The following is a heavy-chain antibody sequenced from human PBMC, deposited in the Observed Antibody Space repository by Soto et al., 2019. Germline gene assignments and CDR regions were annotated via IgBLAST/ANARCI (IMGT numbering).Heavy chain of an antibody. J-gene: IGHJ6*02. CDR1: GFTFSSYE. Sequence: PGGSLRLSCAASGFTFSSYEMNWVRQAPGKGLEWVSYISSSGGTIYYADSVKGRFTISRDNAKNSLYLQMNSLRAEDTAVYYCARDGRGDYDFWSGYSPTYYGMDVWGQGTTVTVSS. D-gene: IGHD3-3*01. V-gene: IGHV3-48*03. CDR2: ISSSGGTI. CDR3: ARDGRGDYDFWSGYSPTYYGMDV.